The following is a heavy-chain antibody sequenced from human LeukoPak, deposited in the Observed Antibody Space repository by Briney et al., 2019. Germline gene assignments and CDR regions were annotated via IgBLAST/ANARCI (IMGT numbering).Heavy chain of an antibody. J-gene: IGHJ4*01. CDR1: GFTFSTYW. Sequence: PGGSLRLSCAASGFTFSTYWMHWVRQAPGKGLVWLSQINSDGGRTRYADSVKGRLTISRGNAKNTVYLQMNSLRAEDTAIYYCARGRNGFFDYWGHGTLVTVSS. V-gene: IGHV3-74*01. CDR2: INSDGGRT. CDR3: ARGRNGFFDY. D-gene: IGHD5-24*01.